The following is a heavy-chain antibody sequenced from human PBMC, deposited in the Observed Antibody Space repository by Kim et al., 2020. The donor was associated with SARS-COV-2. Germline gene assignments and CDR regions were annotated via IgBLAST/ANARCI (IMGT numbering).Heavy chain of an antibody. J-gene: IGHJ3*02. D-gene: IGHD3-22*01. CDR3: ARDPYYDSTLGAFDI. Sequence: QGCKGRFVLSLDTSVSTAYLQISSLKAEDTAVYYCARDPYYDSTLGAFDIWGQGTMVTVSS. V-gene: IGHV7-4-1*02.